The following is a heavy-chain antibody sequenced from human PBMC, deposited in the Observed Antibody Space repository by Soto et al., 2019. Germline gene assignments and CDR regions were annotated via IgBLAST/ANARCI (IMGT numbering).Heavy chain of an antibody. Sequence: ALRPSCTASGFTFSSYAMHWVRQAPGKGLGGVAVISYDGSDKYYADSVTCRFTISRDNSKNTLYVRMNSLRAEDTAVYYCARARQITNFGVISVIYYGMDVWGEGTTV. CDR1: GFTFSSYA. J-gene: IGHJ6*02. V-gene: IGHV3-30-3*01. CDR3: ARARQITNFGVISVIYYGMDV. CDR2: ISYDGSDK. D-gene: IGHD3-3*01.